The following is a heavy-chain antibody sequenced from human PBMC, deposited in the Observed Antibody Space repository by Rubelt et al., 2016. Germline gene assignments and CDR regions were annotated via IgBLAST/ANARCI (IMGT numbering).Heavy chain of an antibody. Sequence: QVQLVESGGGVVQPGGSLRLSCVASGFTFSNYGMHWVRQAPGKGLEWVASRPYDGSNNYYADSVKGRFTISRDNSKNTLYLQMNSLRAEDTAVYYCAKDSGDYGDHDYWGQGTLVTVSS. V-gene: IGHV3-30*02. CDR2: RPYDGSNN. D-gene: IGHD4-17*01. CDR1: GFTFSNYG. CDR3: AKDSGDYGDHDY. J-gene: IGHJ4*02.